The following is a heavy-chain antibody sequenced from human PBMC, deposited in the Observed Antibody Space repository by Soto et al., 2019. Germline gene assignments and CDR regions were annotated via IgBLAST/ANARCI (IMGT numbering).Heavy chain of an antibody. CDR2: IYYSGST. D-gene: IGHD6-19*01. Sequence: QVQLQESGPGLVKPSETLSLTCTVSGGSISSYYWSWIRQPPGKGLEWIGYIYYSGSTNYNPSLKSRVTISVDTSKNQFSLKLSSVTAADTAVYYCARVASDGSNWYSSGWYWFDPWGQGTLVTVSS. J-gene: IGHJ5*02. V-gene: IGHV4-59*01. CDR1: GGSISSYY. CDR3: ARVASDGSNWYSSGWYWFDP.